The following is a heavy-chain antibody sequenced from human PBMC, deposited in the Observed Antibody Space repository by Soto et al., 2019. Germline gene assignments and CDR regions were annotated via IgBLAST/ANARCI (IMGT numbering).Heavy chain of an antibody. J-gene: IGHJ4*02. CDR1: GFTFSRYG. Sequence: QVQLVESGGGVVQPGRSLRLSCAASGFTFSRYGMHWVRQAPGKGLEWVAVVSYDGSSKYYEDSVKGRFTISRDNSKNTLYQKMNSLRAEDTAVYYCAKEPGYSSTPITHWAQGTLVTVSS. CDR3: AKEPGYSSTPITH. V-gene: IGHV3-30*18. D-gene: IGHD2-2*01. CDR2: VSYDGSSK.